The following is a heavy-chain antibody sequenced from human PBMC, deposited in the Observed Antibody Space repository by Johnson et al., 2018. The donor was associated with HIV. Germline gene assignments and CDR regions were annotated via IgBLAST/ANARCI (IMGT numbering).Heavy chain of an antibody. J-gene: IGHJ3*02. Sequence: QLVESGGGVVQPGRSLRLSCAASGFTFSSYGMHWVRQAPGKGLEWVAVISYDGSNKYYADSVKGRFTISRDNSKNTLYLQMNSLRAEDTAVYYCARDAVARAFDIWGQGTMVTVSS. V-gene: IGHV3-33*05. D-gene: IGHD6-19*01. CDR3: ARDAVARAFDI. CDR1: GFTFSSYG. CDR2: ISYDGSNK.